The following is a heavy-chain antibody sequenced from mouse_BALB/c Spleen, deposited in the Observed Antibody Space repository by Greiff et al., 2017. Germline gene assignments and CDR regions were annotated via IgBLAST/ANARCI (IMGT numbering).Heavy chain of an antibody. J-gene: IGHJ3*01. Sequence: VQRVESGAELMKPGASVKISCKASGYTFSSYWIEWVKQRPGHGLEWIGEILPGSGSTNYNEKFKGKATFTTDTSSNTAYMQLSSLTAEDYAVYYFARREAYYDYDGAWFAYWGQGTLVTVSA. V-gene: IGHV1-9*01. CDR2: ILPGSGST. CDR1: GYTFSSYW. CDR3: ARREAYYDYDGAWFAY. D-gene: IGHD2-4*01.